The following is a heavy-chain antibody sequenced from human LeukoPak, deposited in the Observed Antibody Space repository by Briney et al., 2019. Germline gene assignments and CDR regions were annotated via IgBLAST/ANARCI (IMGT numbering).Heavy chain of an antibody. Sequence: ASVNVSCKASGYTFTSYGISWVRQSPGQGLEGMGWISAYNGNTTYAQKLQGRVTMTTDTSTSTAYMELRSLRSDDTAVYYCAREMWGIAVHFDYWGQGTLVTVSS. D-gene: IGHD6-19*01. CDR3: AREMWGIAVHFDY. V-gene: IGHV1-18*01. J-gene: IGHJ4*02. CDR2: ISAYNGNT. CDR1: GYTFTSYG.